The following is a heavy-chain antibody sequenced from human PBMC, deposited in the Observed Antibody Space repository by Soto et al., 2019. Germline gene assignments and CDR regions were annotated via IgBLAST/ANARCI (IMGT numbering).Heavy chain of an antibody. V-gene: IGHV6-1*01. CDR1: GDSVSSNSAA. CDR2: TYYRSKWYN. CDR3: ARMAQWLGDYYYYGMDV. D-gene: IGHD6-19*01. Sequence: SQTLSLTCVISGDSVSSNSAAWSWIRHCPSRGLEWLGRTYYRSKWYNDYAVSVKSRITINPDTSKNQFSLQLNSVTPEDTAVYYCARMAQWLGDYYYYGMDVWGQGTTVTVSS. J-gene: IGHJ6*02.